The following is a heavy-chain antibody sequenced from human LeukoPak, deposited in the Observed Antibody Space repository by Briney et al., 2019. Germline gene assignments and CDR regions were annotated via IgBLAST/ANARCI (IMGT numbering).Heavy chain of an antibody. V-gene: IGHV1-2*02. J-gene: IGHJ3*02. CDR2: INPNSGGT. CDR3: ARGNRVLRYFDWLLSHDAFDI. CDR1: GYTFTSYA. D-gene: IGHD3-9*01. Sequence: ASVKVSCKASGYTFTSYAMNWVRQAPGQGLEWMGWINPNSGGTNYAQKFQGRVTMTRDTSISTAYMELSRLRSDDTAVYYCARGNRVLRYFDWLLSHDAFDIWGQGTMVTVSS.